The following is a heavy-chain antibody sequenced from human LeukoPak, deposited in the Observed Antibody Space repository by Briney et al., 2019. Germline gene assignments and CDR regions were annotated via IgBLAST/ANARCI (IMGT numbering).Heavy chain of an antibody. D-gene: IGHD4-17*01. V-gene: IGHV1-18*01. J-gene: IGHJ4*02. CDR2: ISAYNGNT. CDR1: VYTFTSYS. Sequence: ASEKVSCKASVYTFTSYSISWVRHAPGQGLEWMGWISAYNGNTNYAQKLQGRVTMTTDTSTSTAYMELRSLRSDDTAVYYCARYYGDYVSYWGQGTLVTVSS. CDR3: ARYYGDYVSY.